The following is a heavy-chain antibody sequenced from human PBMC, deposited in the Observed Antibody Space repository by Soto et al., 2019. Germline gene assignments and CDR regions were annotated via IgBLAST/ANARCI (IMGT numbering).Heavy chain of an antibody. Sequence: QVQLVQSGAEVIQPGASMKVSCKASGYTFTGHYIHWVRQAPGQGLEWLGRINPKSGGTKNAQKFQAWVTMTRDTSITTAYMELSRPKSDDTAVYYCARGGPKWAIQRDYYYGMAVWGQGTRVTVSS. J-gene: IGHJ6*02. CDR2: INPKSGGT. CDR3: ARGGPKWAIQRDYYYGMAV. V-gene: IGHV1-2*04. CDR1: GYTFTGHY. D-gene: IGHD1-26*01.